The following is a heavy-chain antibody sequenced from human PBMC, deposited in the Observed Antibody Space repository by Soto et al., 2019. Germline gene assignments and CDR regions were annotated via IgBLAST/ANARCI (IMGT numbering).Heavy chain of an antibody. Sequence: AASLKISCKASGYSFTTYWIGWVRQMPGKGVEWMGIIYTDDSDTRYSPSFQGHVTISVDKSISTAYVQWSSLKASDSAIYYCFRGGVTSRTFDYWGQGTLVTVSS. CDR3: FRGGVTSRTFDY. CDR2: IYTDDSDT. CDR1: GYSFTTYW. J-gene: IGHJ4*02. D-gene: IGHD3-16*01. V-gene: IGHV5-51*01.